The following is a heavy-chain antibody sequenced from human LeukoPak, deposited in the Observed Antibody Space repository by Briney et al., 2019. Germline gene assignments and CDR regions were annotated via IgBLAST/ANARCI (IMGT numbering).Heavy chain of an antibody. J-gene: IGHJ4*02. CDR1: GYTFTVYY. V-gene: IGHV1-2*02. CDR3: ARGNDYGDYFDY. Sequence: ASVKVSCKASGYTFTVYYMQWVRQAPGQGLEWMGWINPNSGGTNYAQKFQGRVTMTRDTSISTAYMELSRLRSDDTAVYYCARGNDYGDYFDYCGQGTLVTVSS. CDR2: INPNSGGT. D-gene: IGHD4-17*01.